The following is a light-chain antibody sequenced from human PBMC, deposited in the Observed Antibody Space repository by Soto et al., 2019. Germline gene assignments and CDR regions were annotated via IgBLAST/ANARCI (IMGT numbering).Light chain of an antibody. CDR3: QQYNDWPLT. CDR2: GAF. CDR1: QSVSSN. Sequence: ILMTQSPVTLSVSPGERATLSCRASQSVSSNLAWYQQKPGQAPSLLIYGAFTRATGIPARLSGTGSGTEFTLTISSLQSEDFALYYCQQYNDWPLTFGQGTKVDIK. J-gene: IGKJ1*01. V-gene: IGKV3-15*01.